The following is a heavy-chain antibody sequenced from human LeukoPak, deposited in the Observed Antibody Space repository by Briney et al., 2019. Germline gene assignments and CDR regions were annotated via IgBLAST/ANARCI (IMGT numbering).Heavy chain of an antibody. Sequence: PGGSLRLSCVASGFTFSSYWMSWVRQAPGKGLEWVANIKQDGSEKYYVDSVKGRFTMSRDNAKNSLFLQMKSLRAEDTAVYYCAKNPDYYGSGDYYYYMDVWGKGTTVTISS. CDR2: IKQDGSEK. CDR1: GFTFSSYW. J-gene: IGHJ6*03. V-gene: IGHV3-7*03. CDR3: AKNPDYYGSGDYYYYMDV. D-gene: IGHD3-10*01.